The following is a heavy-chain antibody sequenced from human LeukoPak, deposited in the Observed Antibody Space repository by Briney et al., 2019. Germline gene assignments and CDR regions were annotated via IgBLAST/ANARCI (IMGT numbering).Heavy chain of an antibody. Sequence: SETLSLTCTVSGDSISGSSYYWGWIRQPPGKGLEWIGSIYYSGSTYYNPSLKSRVTISVDTSKNQFSLKLSSVTAADTAVYYCAIHAGYSSIWFDFDYWGQGTLVTVSS. CDR2: IYYSGST. CDR3: AIHAGYSSIWFDFDY. D-gene: IGHD6-13*01. J-gene: IGHJ4*02. V-gene: IGHV4-39*01. CDR1: GDSISGSSYY.